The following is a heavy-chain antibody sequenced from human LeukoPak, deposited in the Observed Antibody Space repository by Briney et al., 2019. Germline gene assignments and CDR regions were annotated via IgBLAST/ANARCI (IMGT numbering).Heavy chain of an antibody. CDR1: GYSISSGYY. Sequence: SETLSLTCTVSGYSISSGYYWGWIRQPPGKGLEWIGSIYHSGSTYYNPSLKSRVTISVDTSKNQFSLKLSSVTAADTAVYYCARVGVDYDILTGYPTNDYWGQGTLVTVSS. CDR3: ARVGVDYDILTGYPTNDY. CDR2: IYHSGST. J-gene: IGHJ4*02. V-gene: IGHV4-38-2*02. D-gene: IGHD3-9*01.